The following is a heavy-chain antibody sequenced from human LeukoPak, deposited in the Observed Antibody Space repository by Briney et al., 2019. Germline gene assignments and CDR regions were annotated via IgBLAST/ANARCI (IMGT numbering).Heavy chain of an antibody. Sequence: GASVKVSCKASGYTFTSYDINWVRQATGQGLEWMGWMNPNSGNTGYAQKFQGRVTMTRNTSISTAYMELSSLRSEDTAVYYCARLTETYYYDSSGYYFRSATFDYWGQGTLVTVS. V-gene: IGHV1-8*01. CDR2: MNPNSGNT. D-gene: IGHD3-22*01. CDR1: GYTFTSYD. J-gene: IGHJ4*02. CDR3: ARLTETYYYDSSGYYFRSATFDY.